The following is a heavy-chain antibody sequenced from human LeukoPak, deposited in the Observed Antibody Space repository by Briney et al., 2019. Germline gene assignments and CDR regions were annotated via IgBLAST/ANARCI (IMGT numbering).Heavy chain of an antibody. Sequence: PGGSLRLSCAASGFXFSSYNINWVRQAPGKGLEWVSHISSSGSSIYYADSVKGRFTISRDNAKNSLYLQMNSLRNEDTAVYFCARRFDLWGRGTLVTVSS. CDR1: GFXFSSYN. CDR3: ARRFDL. V-gene: IGHV3-48*02. CDR2: ISSSGSSI. J-gene: IGHJ2*01.